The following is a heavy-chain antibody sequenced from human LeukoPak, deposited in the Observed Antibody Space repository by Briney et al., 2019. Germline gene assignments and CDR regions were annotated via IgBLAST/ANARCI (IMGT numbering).Heavy chain of an antibody. V-gene: IGHV3-23*01. CDR2: ISISGSKT. CDR3: ARAMVDTAMVDY. Sequence: GGSLRLSCAASEFDFSSHAMTWVRQAPGKGLEWVSAISISGSKTYYADSVKGRFTISRDNSKNTLYLQMNSLRAEDTAVYYCARAMVDTAMVDYWGQGTLVTVSS. CDR1: EFDFSSHA. D-gene: IGHD5-18*01. J-gene: IGHJ4*02.